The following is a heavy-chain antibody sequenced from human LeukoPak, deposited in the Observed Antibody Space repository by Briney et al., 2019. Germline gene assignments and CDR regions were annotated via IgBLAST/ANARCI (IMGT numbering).Heavy chain of an antibody. CDR3: ARAAEKYCSSTSCYGFDP. J-gene: IGHJ5*02. CDR2: ISWSSGNI. Sequence: GGSLRLSCAASGFTFDDYAMHWVRHAPGRGLEWVSGISWSSGNIGYADSVKGRFTISRDNAKNSLYLQMNSLGAEDTAFYYCARAAEKYCSSTSCYGFDPWGQGTLVTVSS. D-gene: IGHD2-2*01. V-gene: IGHV3-9*01. CDR1: GFTFDDYA.